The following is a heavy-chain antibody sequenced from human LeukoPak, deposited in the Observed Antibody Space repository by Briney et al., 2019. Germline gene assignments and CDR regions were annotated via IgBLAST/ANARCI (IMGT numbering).Heavy chain of an antibody. CDR2: ISSRSSYI. D-gene: IGHD2-21*02. CDR1: GFTFTSYS. V-gene: IGHV3-21*01. Sequence: PGGSLRLSCAASGFTFTSYSMNWVRQAPGKGLEWVSSISSRSSYIYNADSVKGRFTISRDNAKNSLYLQMNSLRAEDTAVYYCARGAPCGGDCASGFDPWGQGTLVTVSS. J-gene: IGHJ5*02. CDR3: ARGAPCGGDCASGFDP.